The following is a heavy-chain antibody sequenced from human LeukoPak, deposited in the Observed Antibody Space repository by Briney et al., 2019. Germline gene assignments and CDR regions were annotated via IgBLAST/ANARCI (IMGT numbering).Heavy chain of an antibody. D-gene: IGHD5-18*01. J-gene: IGHJ4*02. CDR3: ASSEIDTAMVYYFDY. CDR2: IYYSGST. Sequence: DPSETLSLTCTVSGGSISSSSYYWGWIRQPPGKGLEWIGSIYYSGSTYYNPSLKSRVTISVDTSKNQFSLKLSSVTAADTAVYYCASSEIDTAMVYYFDYWGQGTLVTVSS. V-gene: IGHV4-39*07. CDR1: GGSISSSSYY.